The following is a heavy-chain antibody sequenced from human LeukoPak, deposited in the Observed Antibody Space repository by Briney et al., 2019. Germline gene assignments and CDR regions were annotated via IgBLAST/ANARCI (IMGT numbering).Heavy chain of an antibody. CDR1: GFTFATYA. J-gene: IGHJ4*02. CDR3: AREAVGAIYFDY. D-gene: IGHD1-26*01. V-gene: IGHV3-66*02. CDR2: TYTGGNS. Sequence: GGSLRLSCAASGFTFATYAMSWVRQAPGKGLEWVSVTYTGGNSYYADSVKGRFIISRDNSKNTVYLQMNSLRAEDTAVYYCAREAVGAIYFDYWGQGTLVTVSS.